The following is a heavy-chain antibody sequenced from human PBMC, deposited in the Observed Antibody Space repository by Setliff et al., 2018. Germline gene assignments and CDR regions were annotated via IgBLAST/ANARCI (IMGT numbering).Heavy chain of an antibody. CDR3: LFWSAESASDF. CDR2: INPNSGGT. D-gene: IGHD6-25*01. V-gene: IGHV1-2*02. J-gene: IGHJ4*02. Sequence: ASVKVSCKSSRYTFSSYNIHWMRQAPGQGLEWVGWINPNSGGTVYAQKLQGRVTLTRDTSISTAYMELSGLSSDDTAMYYCLFWSAESASDFWGQGTQVTVSS. CDR1: RYTFSSYN.